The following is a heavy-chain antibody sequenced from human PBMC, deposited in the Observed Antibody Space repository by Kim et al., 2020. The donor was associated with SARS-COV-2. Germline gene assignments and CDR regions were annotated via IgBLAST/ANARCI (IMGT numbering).Heavy chain of an antibody. CDR1: GFSLSTSGVG. CDR3: VHTRYCSSTSCYYDY. Sequence: SGPTLVNPTQTLTLTCSFSGFSLSTSGVGVAWIRQPPGKALEWLALIYWDDDKRYSPSLKSRLTITKDTSKNQVVLAMTNMDPVDTATYYCVHTRYCSSTSCYYDYWGQGTLVTVSS. J-gene: IGHJ4*02. D-gene: IGHD2-2*01. CDR2: IYWDDDK. V-gene: IGHV2-5*02.